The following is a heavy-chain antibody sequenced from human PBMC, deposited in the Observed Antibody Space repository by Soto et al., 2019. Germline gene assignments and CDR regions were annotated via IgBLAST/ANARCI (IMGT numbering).Heavy chain of an antibody. CDR2: IYYSGST. CDR1: GGSVSSYY. CDR3: ASLLVGPAASTYYYYMDV. Sequence: SETLSLTCTVSGGSVSSYYWSWIRQPPGKGLEWIGYIYYSGSTNYNPSLKSRVTISVDTSKNQFSLKLSSVTAADTAVYYCASLLVGPAASTYYYYMDVWGKGTTVTVS. D-gene: IGHD2-2*01. V-gene: IGHV4-59*08. J-gene: IGHJ6*03.